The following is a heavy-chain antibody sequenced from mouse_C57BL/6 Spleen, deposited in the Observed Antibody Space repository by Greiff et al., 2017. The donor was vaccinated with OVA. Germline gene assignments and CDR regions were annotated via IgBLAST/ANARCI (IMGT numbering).Heavy chain of an antibody. Sequence: QVQLQQSGTELVKPGASVKLSCKASGYTFTSYWMHWVKQRPGQGLEWIGNINPSNGGTNYNEKFKSKATLTVDKTSSTAYMQLSSLTSEDSEVYYCARSNYDYDWYFDVWGTGTTVTVSS. J-gene: IGHJ1*03. CDR1: GYTFTSYW. CDR2: INPSNGGT. V-gene: IGHV1-53*01. CDR3: ARSNYDYDWYFDV. D-gene: IGHD2-4*01.